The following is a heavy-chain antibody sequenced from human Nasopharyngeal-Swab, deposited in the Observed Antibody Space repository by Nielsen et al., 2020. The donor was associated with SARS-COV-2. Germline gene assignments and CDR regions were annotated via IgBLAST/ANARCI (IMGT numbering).Heavy chain of an antibody. CDR3: ARDTIVVVADY. CDR2: ISVYNGKT. Sequence: ASVKVSCKASCYTFSRYGISWVLQAPGQGLEWMGWISVYNGKTDYAQTLQGRVTMTTDTSTSTAYMELRSLRSDDTAVYYCARDTIVVVADYWGQGTLVIVSS. V-gene: IGHV1-18*01. CDR1: CYTFSRYG. J-gene: IGHJ4*02. D-gene: IGHD3-22*01.